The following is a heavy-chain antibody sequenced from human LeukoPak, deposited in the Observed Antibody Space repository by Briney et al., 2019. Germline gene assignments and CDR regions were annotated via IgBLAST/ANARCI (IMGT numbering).Heavy chain of an antibody. V-gene: IGHV4-61*08. CDR1: GGSISSGGYY. CDR2: IYYSGRA. Sequence: PSETLSLTCTVSGGSISSGGYYWSWIRQHPGKGLEWIGYIYYSGRADYNPALKSRVTISVDTSKNQFSLKLNSVTAADTAVYYCAKWYCTSGTCNHLVYWGQGTLVTVSS. D-gene: IGHD2-8*01. J-gene: IGHJ4*02. CDR3: AKWYCTSGTCNHLVY.